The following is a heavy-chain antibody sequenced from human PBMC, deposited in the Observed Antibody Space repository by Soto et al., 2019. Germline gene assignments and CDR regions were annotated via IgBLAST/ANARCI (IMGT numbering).Heavy chain of an antibody. CDR2: IFSNDEK. J-gene: IGHJ4*02. CDR3: ARMEGYGSGSPDD. Sequence: QVTLKESGPVLVKPTETLTLTCTVSGFSLSNARMGVSWIRQPPGKALEWLANIFSNDEKSYSTSLKSRLTISKETSKSQVVLTMTNMDPVDTATYYCARMEGYGSGSPDDWGQGTLVTVAS. V-gene: IGHV2-26*01. D-gene: IGHD3-10*01. CDR1: GFSLSNARMG.